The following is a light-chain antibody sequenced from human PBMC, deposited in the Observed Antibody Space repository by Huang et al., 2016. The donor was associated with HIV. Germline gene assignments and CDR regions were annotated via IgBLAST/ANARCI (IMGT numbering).Light chain of an antibody. Sequence: EIVLKQSPATLSLSPGERATLSCSASPSVNPFLAWYQPKPGKAPRLLIYDAPNLATGIPARFSGSGSGTDFTLTIRSLEPEDFAVYYCQQRSNRPLTFGGGTKVEIK. V-gene: IGKV3-11*01. J-gene: IGKJ4*01. CDR1: PSVNPF. CDR2: DAP. CDR3: QQRSNRPLT.